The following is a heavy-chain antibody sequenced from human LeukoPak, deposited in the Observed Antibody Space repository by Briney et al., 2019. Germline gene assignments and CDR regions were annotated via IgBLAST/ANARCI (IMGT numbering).Heavy chain of an antibody. CDR2: LNPNSANT. D-gene: IGHD6-19*01. V-gene: IGHV1-8*01. Sequence: ASVKVSCKASGYTFTSYDINWVRQATGQGLEWMGWLNPNSANTGYAQKLQGRVTMTRNTSISTAYMELSSPRSDDTAVYYCARRWLAGDAFDIWGQGTMVTVSS. J-gene: IGHJ3*02. CDR1: GYTFTSYD. CDR3: ARRWLAGDAFDI.